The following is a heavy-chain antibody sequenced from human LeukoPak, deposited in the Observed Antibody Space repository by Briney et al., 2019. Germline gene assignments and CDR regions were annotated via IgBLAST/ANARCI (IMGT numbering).Heavy chain of an antibody. CDR1: GFSVSGYW. CDR2: IKQDGSEK. CDR3: AGEWQGGIAAAGTRIEGDY. D-gene: IGHD6-13*01. Sequence: PGGSLRLSCAASGFSVSGYWMTWVRQAPGKGLEWVANIKQDGSEKNYVDSVKGRFTISRDNAENSLFLQMNSLRVEDTAAYYCAGEWQGGIAAAGTRIEGDYWGQGTLVAVSS. J-gene: IGHJ4*02. V-gene: IGHV3-7*01.